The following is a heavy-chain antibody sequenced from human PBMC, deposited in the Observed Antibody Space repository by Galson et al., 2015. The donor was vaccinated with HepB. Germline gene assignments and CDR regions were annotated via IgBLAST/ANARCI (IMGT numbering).Heavy chain of an antibody. CDR2: ISGSGGST. V-gene: IGHV3-23*01. CDR1: GFTFSSYA. D-gene: IGHD3-3*01. J-gene: IGHJ6*03. CDR3: AKVGGYDFWRGSPPSHYYYYMDV. Sequence: SLRLSCAASGFTFSSYAMSWVRQAPGKGLEWVSAISGSGGSTYYADSVKGRFTISRDNSKNTLYLQMNSLRAEDTAVYYCAKVGGYDFWRGSPPSHYYYYMDVWGKGTTVTVSS.